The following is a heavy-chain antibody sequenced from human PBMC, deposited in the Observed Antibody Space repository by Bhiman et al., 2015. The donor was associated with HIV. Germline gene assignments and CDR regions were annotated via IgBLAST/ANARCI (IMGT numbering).Heavy chain of an antibody. V-gene: IGHV3-21*03. CDR3: ARDQAREVNGMDV. J-gene: IGHJ6*02. Sequence: EVQLVESGGGLVKPGGSLRLSCTASGFSFSTYTMNWVRQAPGKGLEWVSSISSSSSYIYYADSVKGRFTISRDNAKNSLYLQMNSLRAEDTAVYYCARDQAREVNGMDVWGQGP. CDR2: ISSSSSYI. D-gene: IGHD3-10*01. CDR1: GFSFSTYT.